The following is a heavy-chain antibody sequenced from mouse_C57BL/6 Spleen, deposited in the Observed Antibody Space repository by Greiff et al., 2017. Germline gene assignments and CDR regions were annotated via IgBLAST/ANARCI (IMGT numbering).Heavy chain of an antibody. Sequence: DVKLVESGGGLVKPGGSLKLSCAASGFTFSDYGMHWVRQAPEKGLEWVAYISSGSSTIYYADTVKGRVTISRDNARNTLFLQMTSLRSEDTAMYYCAREAYFSNYHWFAYWGQGTLVTVSA. D-gene: IGHD2-5*01. J-gene: IGHJ3*01. CDR1: GFTFSDYG. CDR2: ISSGSSTI. V-gene: IGHV5-17*01. CDR3: AREAYFSNYHWFAY.